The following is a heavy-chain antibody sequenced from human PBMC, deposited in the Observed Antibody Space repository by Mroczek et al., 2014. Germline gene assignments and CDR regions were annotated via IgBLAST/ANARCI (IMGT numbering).Heavy chain of an antibody. J-gene: IGHJ5*02. V-gene: IGHV4-59*01. CDR2: IYYSGST. CDR3: ARTHGKRALDWFDP. D-gene: IGHD3-16*01. Sequence: QVQLQQSGPGLVKPSETLSLTCTVSGGSISSYYWSWIRQPPGKGLEWIGYIYYSGSTNYNPSLKSRVTISVDTSKNQFSLKLSSVTAADTAVYYCARTHGKRALDWFDPGAREPWSPSPQ. CDR1: GGSISSYY.